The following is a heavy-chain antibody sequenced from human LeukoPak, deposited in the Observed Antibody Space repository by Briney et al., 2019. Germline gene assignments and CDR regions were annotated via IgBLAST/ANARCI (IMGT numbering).Heavy chain of an antibody. V-gene: IGHV1-2*02. Sequence: ASVKDSFMASGYIFTGYHMHWVRQAPGQGREGMGWINPRSGGKKYAQQFQGRVNMTRVTSIGTAYMELSSLRSDDTAFYYCARDYSCGWPEYLQHWGRGTGVSV. CDR3: ARDYSCGWPEYLQH. CDR1: GYIFTGYH. D-gene: IGHD6-25*01. J-gene: IGHJ1*01. CDR2: INPRSGGK.